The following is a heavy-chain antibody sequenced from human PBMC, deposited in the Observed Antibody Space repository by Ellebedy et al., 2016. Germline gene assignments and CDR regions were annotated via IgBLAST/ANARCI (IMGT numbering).Heavy chain of an antibody. J-gene: IGHJ3*01. Sequence: SETLSLTCNVFGGSVSSDYWNWIRRPPGKGLEWIGFVFHTGATLYNPSLKSRVTMSVDTSKSQISLRPMSVTAADTAVYYCAKWNGAWNAFDVWGLGTMVTVPS. D-gene: IGHD1-1*01. CDR3: AKWNGAWNAFDV. V-gene: IGHV4-59*02. CDR1: GGSVSSDY. CDR2: VFHTGAT.